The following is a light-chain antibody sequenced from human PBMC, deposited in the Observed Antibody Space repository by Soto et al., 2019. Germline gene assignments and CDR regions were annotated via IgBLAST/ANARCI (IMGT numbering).Light chain of an antibody. CDR1: QSISSY. Sequence: DIQMTQSPSSLSASVGDRVTITCRASQSISSYLNWYQQKPGKAPKLLIYAASSLQSGVPSRFSGSGSGTDSTLTISSLQPEDFATYYCQQSYSTLWTFGQGPKVEIK. J-gene: IGKJ1*01. CDR3: QQSYSTLWT. V-gene: IGKV1-39*01. CDR2: AAS.